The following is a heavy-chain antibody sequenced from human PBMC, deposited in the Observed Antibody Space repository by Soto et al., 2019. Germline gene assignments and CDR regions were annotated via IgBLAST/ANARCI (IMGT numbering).Heavy chain of an antibody. CDR3: AKGAAAGQYYFDY. D-gene: IGHD6-13*01. CDR2: FSGSGGNT. V-gene: IGHV3-23*01. J-gene: IGHJ4*02. Sequence: GGSLRLSCAASGFTLSSYAMSWVRQAPGKGLEWVSAFSGSGGNTYYADSVKGRITISRDSSKNTLYLQMNSLRAEDTAVYYCAKGAAAGQYYFDYWGQGTLVTVSS. CDR1: GFTLSSYA.